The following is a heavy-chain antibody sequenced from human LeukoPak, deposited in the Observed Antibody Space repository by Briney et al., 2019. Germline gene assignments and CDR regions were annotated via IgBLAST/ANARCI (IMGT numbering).Heavy chain of an antibody. CDR1: GGSISGSSYY. CDR3: ARPTRITIFGVVILDAFNI. V-gene: IGHV4-39*01. CDR2: IYYSGSA. J-gene: IGHJ3*02. D-gene: IGHD3-3*01. Sequence: SETLSLTCTVSGGSISGSSYYWGWIRQPPGKGLEWIGSIYYSGSAYYNPSLKSRVTISVDTSKNQFSLKLSSVTAADTAVYYCARPTRITIFGVVILDAFNIWGQGTMVTVSS.